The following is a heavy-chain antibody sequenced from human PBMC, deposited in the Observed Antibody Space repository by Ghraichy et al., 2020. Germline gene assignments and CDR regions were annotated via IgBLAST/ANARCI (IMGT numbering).Heavy chain of an antibody. V-gene: IGHV1-8*01. CDR1: GYTFTSYD. D-gene: IGHD6-19*01. CDR3: ARVPLRRVLAVAGHLGDY. Sequence: ASVKVSCKASGYTFTSYDINWVRQATGQGLEWMGWMNPNSGNTGYAQKFQGRVTMTRNTSISTAYMELSSLRSEDTAVYYCARVPLRRVLAVAGHLGDYWGQGTLVTVSS. J-gene: IGHJ4*02. CDR2: MNPNSGNT.